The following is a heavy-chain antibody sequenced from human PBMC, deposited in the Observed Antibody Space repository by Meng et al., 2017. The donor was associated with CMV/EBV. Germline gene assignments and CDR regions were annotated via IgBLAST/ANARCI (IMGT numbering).Heavy chain of an antibody. D-gene: IGHD1-1*01. CDR3: ARGAKRNWFDP. Sequence: SCKASGDTFTSYGISCVRQAPGQGLEWMGWISAYNGNTNYAQKLQGRVTMTTDTSTSTAYMELRSLRSDDTAVYYCARGAKRNWFDPWGQGTLVTVSS. J-gene: IGHJ5*02. V-gene: IGHV1-18*01. CDR1: GDTFTSYG. CDR2: ISAYNGNT.